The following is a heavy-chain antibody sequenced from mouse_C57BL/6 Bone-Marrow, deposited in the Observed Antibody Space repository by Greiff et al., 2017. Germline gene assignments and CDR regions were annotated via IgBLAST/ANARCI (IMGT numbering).Heavy chain of an antibody. V-gene: IGHV1-64*01. Sequence: QVQLQQPGAELVKPGASVKLSCKASGYTFTSYWMHWVKQRPGQGLEWIGMIHPNSGSTNYNEKFKSKATLTVDKSSSTAYMQLSSLTSEDSAVYYCAREGYYYGSSYLYYYAMVYWGQGTSVTVSS. CDR3: AREGYYYGSSYLYYYAMVY. D-gene: IGHD1-1*01. CDR2: IHPNSGST. CDR1: GYTFTSYW. J-gene: IGHJ4*01.